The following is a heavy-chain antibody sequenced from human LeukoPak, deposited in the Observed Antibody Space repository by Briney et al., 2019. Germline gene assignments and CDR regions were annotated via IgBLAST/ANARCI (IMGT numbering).Heavy chain of an antibody. CDR3: ARSYRYYYYMDV. D-gene: IGHD3-16*02. CDR2: ISYDGSNK. Sequence: GRSLRLSCAASGFTFSSYAMHWVRQAPGKGLEWVAVISYDGSNKYYADSVKGRFTISRDNSKNTLYLQMNSLRAEDTAVYYCARSYRYYYYMDVWGKGTTVTVS. J-gene: IGHJ6*03. V-gene: IGHV3-30*04. CDR1: GFTFSSYA.